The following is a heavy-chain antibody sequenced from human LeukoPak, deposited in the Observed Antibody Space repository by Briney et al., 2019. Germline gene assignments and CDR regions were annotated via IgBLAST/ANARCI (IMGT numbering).Heavy chain of an antibody. CDR3: ARETEHYYGSGSYYSAVDWFDP. V-gene: IGHV3-7*01. CDR2: IKQDGSEK. J-gene: IGHJ5*02. D-gene: IGHD3-10*01. Sequence: PGGSLRLSCAASGFTFSSYWMSWVRQAPGKGLEWVANIKQDGSEKYYVDSVKGRFTISRDNAKNSLYLQMNSLRAEDTAVYYCARETEHYYGSGSYYSAVDWFDPWGQGTLVTVPS. CDR1: GFTFSSYW.